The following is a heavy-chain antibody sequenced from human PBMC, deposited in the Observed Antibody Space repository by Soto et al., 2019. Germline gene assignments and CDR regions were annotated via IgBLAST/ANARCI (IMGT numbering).Heavy chain of an antibody. V-gene: IGHV4-30-4*01. CDR1: GGSITDSEFY. CDR2: IYYSGDT. Sequence: QVQLQESGPGLVKPSQTLSLSCPVSGGSITDSEFYWSWLRQPPGTGLEWIGSIYYSGDTFYSPTRKSRLTMSVDTSKNHFSRNLTSVTAADTAVYYGARALNGGGFYFGTVSFDYWGQGALVIVSS. D-gene: IGHD5-12*01. J-gene: IGHJ4*02. CDR3: ARALNGGGFYFGTVSFDY.